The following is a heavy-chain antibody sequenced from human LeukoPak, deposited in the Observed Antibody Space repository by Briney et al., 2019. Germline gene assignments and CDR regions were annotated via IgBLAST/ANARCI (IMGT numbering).Heavy chain of an antibody. CDR2: IYYSGST. V-gene: IGHV4-30-4*01. J-gene: IGHJ6*04. CDR3: ARGCQLLHNGMDV. D-gene: IGHD2-2*01. Sequence: SQTLSLTCTVAGGSISSGDYYWSWIRQPPGKGLEWIGYIYYSGSTYYNPSLKSRVTISVDTSKNQFSLKLSSVTAADTAVYYCARGCQLLHNGMDVWGKGTTVTVSS. CDR1: GGSISSGDYY.